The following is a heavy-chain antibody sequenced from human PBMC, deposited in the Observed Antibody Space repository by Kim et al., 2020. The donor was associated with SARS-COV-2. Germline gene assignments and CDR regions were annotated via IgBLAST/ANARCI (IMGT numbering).Heavy chain of an antibody. Sequence: GGSLRLSCATSGLTFRTYAMSWVRQAPGKGLEWLSAISGSGATTHYADSVKGRFTISRDNSMNTLSLQMTSLRVEDTALYYCAKDGDTSTTRTDSLDIWGQGTMVTVSS. CDR2: ISGSGATT. CDR1: GLTFRTYA. V-gene: IGHV3-23*01. CDR3: AKDGDTSTTRTDSLDI. J-gene: IGHJ3*02. D-gene: IGHD3-16*01.